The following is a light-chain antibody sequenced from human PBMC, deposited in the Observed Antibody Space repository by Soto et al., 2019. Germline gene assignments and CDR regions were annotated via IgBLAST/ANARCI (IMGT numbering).Light chain of an antibody. J-gene: IGKJ2*01. CDR2: DAS. V-gene: IGKV3-11*01. CDR3: QQRSNSYT. Sequence: IVLTQSPATLSLSPGERDTLSCRASQSVSSYLAWYQQKPGQAPRLLIYDASNRATGIPARFSGSGSGTDFTLTISSLEPEDFAVYYCQQRSNSYTFGQGTKLEIK. CDR1: QSVSSY.